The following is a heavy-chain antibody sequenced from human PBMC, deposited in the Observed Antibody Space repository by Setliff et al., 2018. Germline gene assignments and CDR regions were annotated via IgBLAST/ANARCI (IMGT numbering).Heavy chain of an antibody. Sequence: GASVKVSCKASGYIFTYYAIHWVRQAPGQRLEWMGWINAGNGNTKYSQKFQGRVTITRDTSASTAYMELSSLTSEDTAVYYCARSRSTSAFNFFGMDVWGQGTTVTV. CDR3: ARSRSTSAFNFFGMDV. J-gene: IGHJ6*02. CDR1: GYIFTYYA. V-gene: IGHV1-3*01. CDR2: INAGNGNT. D-gene: IGHD2-2*01.